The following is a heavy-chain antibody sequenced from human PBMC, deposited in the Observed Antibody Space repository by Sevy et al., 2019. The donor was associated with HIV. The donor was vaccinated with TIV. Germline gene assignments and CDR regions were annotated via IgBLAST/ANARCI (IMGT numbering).Heavy chain of an antibody. Sequence: ASVKVSCKASGYTFTSYDINWVRQATGQGLEWMGWMNPNSGNTGYAQKFQGRVTMTRNTSISTAYMELSSLRSEDTAVYYCARNGSSIAARRTLAGHHAFDIWGQGTMVTVSS. J-gene: IGHJ3*02. CDR2: MNPNSGNT. CDR3: ARNGSSIAARRTLAGHHAFDI. D-gene: IGHD6-6*01. V-gene: IGHV1-8*01. CDR1: GYTFTSYD.